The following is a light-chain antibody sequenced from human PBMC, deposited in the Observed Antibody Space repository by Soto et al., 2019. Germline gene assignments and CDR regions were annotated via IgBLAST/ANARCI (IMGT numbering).Light chain of an antibody. CDR3: VQFSHFPRT. CDR2: QIS. CDR1: QNLVHSDGNTY. Sequence: DIVLTQTPLSSPVTLGQPASISCRSSQNLVHSDGNTYLSWVQQRPGQPPRLLIYQISNRFSGVPDRFTGSGAGTDCTRTISRVEPEDVGIYSCVQFSHFPRTFGQGTTVEIK. J-gene: IGKJ1*01. V-gene: IGKV2-24*01.